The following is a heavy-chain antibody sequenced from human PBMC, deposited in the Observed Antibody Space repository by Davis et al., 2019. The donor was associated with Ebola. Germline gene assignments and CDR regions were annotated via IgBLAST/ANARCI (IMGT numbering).Heavy chain of an antibody. D-gene: IGHD4-23*01. Sequence: GGSLRLSCAASGFTFSSYAMSWVRQAPGKGLDWVSTINGGGGSTFYADSVKGRFTISRDNSKNTLYLQMNGLRAEDAAVYYCAKEGNFWGHFDYWGQGTPVTVSS. J-gene: IGHJ4*02. CDR3: AKEGNFWGHFDY. CDR2: INGGGGST. CDR1: GFTFSSYA. V-gene: IGHV3-23*01.